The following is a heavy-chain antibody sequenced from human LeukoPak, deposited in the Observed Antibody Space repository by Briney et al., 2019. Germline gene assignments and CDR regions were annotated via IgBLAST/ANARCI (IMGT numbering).Heavy chain of an antibody. CDR3: ARVGGGYSYGPNDY. J-gene: IGHJ4*02. CDR1: GFTFSSYS. CDR2: ISSSSSYI. Sequence: GSLRLSCAASGFTFSSYSMNWVRQAPGKGLEWVSSISSSSSYIYYADSVKGRFTISRDNAKNSLYLQMNSLRADDTAVYYCARVGGGYSYGPNDYWGQGTLVTVSS. D-gene: IGHD5-18*01. V-gene: IGHV3-21*01.